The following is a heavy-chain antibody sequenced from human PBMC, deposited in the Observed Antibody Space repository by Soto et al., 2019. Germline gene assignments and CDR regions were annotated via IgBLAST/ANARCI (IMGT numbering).Heavy chain of an antibody. Sequence: GGSLRLSCAASGFTFSSYAMSWVRQAPGKGLEWVAVISYDGSNKYYADSVKGRFTISRDNSKNTLYLQMNSLRAEDTAVYYCAKDLGYCSGGSCYSKSQYYYYYGMDVWGQGTTVTVSS. V-gene: IGHV3-30*18. CDR3: AKDLGYCSGGSCYSKSQYYYYYGMDV. D-gene: IGHD2-15*01. CDR1: GFTFSSYA. J-gene: IGHJ6*02. CDR2: ISYDGSNK.